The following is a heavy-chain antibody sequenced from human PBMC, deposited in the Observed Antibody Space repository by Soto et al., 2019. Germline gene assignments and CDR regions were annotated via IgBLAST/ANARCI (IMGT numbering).Heavy chain of an antibody. J-gene: IGHJ2*01. D-gene: IGHD3-16*01. CDR3: ARTPGGRSGYFDL. Sequence: QLQLQESGPGLVKPSETLSLTCTVSGGSISSSSYYWGWIRQPPGKGLEWIGSIYYSGRTYYNPSLKSRVTISVDTSKNQFSLKLSSVTAADTAVYYCARTPGGRSGYFDLWGRGTLVTVSS. CDR1: GGSISSSSYY. V-gene: IGHV4-39*01. CDR2: IYYSGRT.